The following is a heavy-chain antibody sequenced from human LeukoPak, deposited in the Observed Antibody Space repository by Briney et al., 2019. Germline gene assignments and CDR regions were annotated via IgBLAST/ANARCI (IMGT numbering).Heavy chain of an antibody. V-gene: IGHV1-2*02. D-gene: IGHD6-6*01. CDR3: ARDFSTIGSSSAVPSFDY. J-gene: IGHJ4*02. CDR2: INPNSGGT. Sequence: ASVKVSCKASGYTFTGYYMHWVRQAPGQGLEWMGWINPNSGGTNYAQKFQGRVTVTRDTSISTAYMELSRLRSDDTAVYYCARDFSTIGSSSAVPSFDYWGQGTLVTVSS. CDR1: GYTFTGYY.